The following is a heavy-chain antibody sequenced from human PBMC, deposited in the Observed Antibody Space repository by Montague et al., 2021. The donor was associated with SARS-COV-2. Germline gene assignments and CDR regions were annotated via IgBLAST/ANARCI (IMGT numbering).Heavy chain of an antibody. CDR1: GGSISSNF. Sequence: SETLSLTCTVSGGSISSNFWSWIRQPPVKGLEWIGYIYYSGSTNYNPSLKSRVTISVDTSKKQFSLQLSSVTAADTAVYYCARTRGYDPLFDFWGQGTLVTVAS. CDR2: IYYSGST. V-gene: IGHV4-59*01. J-gene: IGHJ4*02. CDR3: ARTRGYDPLFDF. D-gene: IGHD5-12*01.